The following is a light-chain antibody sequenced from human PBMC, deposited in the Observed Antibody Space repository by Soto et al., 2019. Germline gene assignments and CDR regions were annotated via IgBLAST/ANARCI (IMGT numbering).Light chain of an antibody. V-gene: IGLV2-14*01. J-gene: IGLJ1*01. CDR2: EVS. CDR1: SSDVGAYNY. Sequence: QSALTQPASVSGSPGQSITISCTGTSSDVGAYNYVSWYQQHPGKAPKLMIYEVSNRPSGVSNRFSGSKSGNTASLTISGLHAEDDSDYYCSSYTISSSLDVFGTGTDVAGL. CDR3: SSYTISSSLDV.